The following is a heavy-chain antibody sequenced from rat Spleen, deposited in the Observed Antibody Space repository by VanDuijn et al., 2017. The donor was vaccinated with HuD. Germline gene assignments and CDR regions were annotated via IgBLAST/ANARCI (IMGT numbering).Heavy chain of an antibody. CDR2: ISSDGSNT. V-gene: IGHV5-29*01. J-gene: IGHJ1*01. CDR1: GFTFSYYG. D-gene: IGHD1-12*01. Sequence: EVQLVESGGGLVQPGRSLKLSCAASGFTFSYYGLAWVRQPPTKGLEWVATISSDGSNTYYRDSVKGRFTISRNNTKSTLYLQMDSLRSEDTATYYCARIIYYYVSGGWYFDFWGPGTMVTVSS. CDR3: ARIIYYYVSGGWYFDF.